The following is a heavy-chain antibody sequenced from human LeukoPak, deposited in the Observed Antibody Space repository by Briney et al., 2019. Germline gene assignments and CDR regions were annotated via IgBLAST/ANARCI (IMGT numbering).Heavy chain of an antibody. D-gene: IGHD1-26*01. V-gene: IGHV4-4*07. CDR2: IYTSGST. CDR3: ARENSGSYREFDY. J-gene: IGHJ4*02. Sequence: SETLSLTCTVSGGSISSYYWSWIRQPAGKGLESIGRIYTSGSTNYHASLKSRVSMSVDTSKNQFSLKLSSVTAADTAVFYCARENSGSYREFDYWGQGTPVTVSS. CDR1: GGSISSYY.